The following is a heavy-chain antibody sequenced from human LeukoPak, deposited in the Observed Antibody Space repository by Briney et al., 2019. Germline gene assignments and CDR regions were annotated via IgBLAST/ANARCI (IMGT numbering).Heavy chain of an antibody. CDR3: ARRRHYDYVWGSYRFGYYFDY. CDR1: GGSISSSTFY. V-gene: IGHV4-39*07. Sequence: SETLSLTCTVSGGSISSSTFYWGWIRQPPGKGLEWIGSLYYSGSTNYNPSLKSRVTISVDTSKNQFSLKLSSVTAADTAVYYCARRRHYDYVWGSYRFGYYFDYWGQGTLVTVSS. D-gene: IGHD3-16*02. J-gene: IGHJ4*02. CDR2: LYYSGST.